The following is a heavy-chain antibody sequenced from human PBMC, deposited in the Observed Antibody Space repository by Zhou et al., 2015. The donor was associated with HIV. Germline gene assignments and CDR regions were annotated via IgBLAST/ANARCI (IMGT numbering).Heavy chain of an antibody. D-gene: IGHD3-10*01. CDR2: IIPIFGTA. Sequence: QVQLVQSGAEVKKPGSSVKVSCKASGGTFSSYAISWVRQAPGQGLEWMGGIIPIFGTANYAQKFQGRVTITADESTSTAYMELSSLRSEDTAVYYCARNALANDITMVRGVTPTDAFDIWGQGTMVTVSS. CDR1: GGTFSSYA. V-gene: IGHV1-69*01. CDR3: ARNALANDITMVRGVTPTDAFDI. J-gene: IGHJ3*02.